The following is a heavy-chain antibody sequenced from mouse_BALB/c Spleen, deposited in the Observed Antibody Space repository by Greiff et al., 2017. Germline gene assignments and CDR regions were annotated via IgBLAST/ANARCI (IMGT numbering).Heavy chain of an antibody. Sequence: EVKLMESGGGLVKPGGSLKLSCAASGFTFSSYAMSWVRQTPEKRLEWVASISSGGSTYYPDSVKGRFTISRDNARNILYLQMSSLRSEDTAMYYCARGVYGYDEAWFAYWGQGTLVTVSA. D-gene: IGHD2-2*01. J-gene: IGHJ3*01. CDR3: ARGVYGYDEAWFAY. CDR1: GFTFSSYA. CDR2: ISSGGST. V-gene: IGHV5-6-5*01.